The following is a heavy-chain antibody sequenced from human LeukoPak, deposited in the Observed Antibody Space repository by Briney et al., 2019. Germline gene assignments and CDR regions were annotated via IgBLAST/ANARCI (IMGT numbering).Heavy chain of an antibody. CDR3: ATGGGYDAFDI. J-gene: IGHJ3*02. Sequence: SETLSLTCTVSGGSNSSASFYWSWIRQPAGKGLEWIGRIHTSGSPNYNPSLKSRVTISLDTSKNQFSLKLSSVTAADTAVYYCATGGGYDAFDIWGQGTMVTVSP. CDR2: IHTSGSP. D-gene: IGHD2-15*01. CDR1: GGSNSSASFY. V-gene: IGHV4-61*02.